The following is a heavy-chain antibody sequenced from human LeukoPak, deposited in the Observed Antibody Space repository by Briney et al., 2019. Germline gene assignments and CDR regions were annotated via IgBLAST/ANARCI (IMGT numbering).Heavy chain of an antibody. CDR3: AGHHPRNTVDF. CDR1: GGSISSYY. D-gene: IGHD2-8*02. J-gene: IGHJ4*02. Sequence: SETLSLTCTVSGGSISSYYWSWIRQPPGKGLEWIAYISDIGSINYNPSLKSRVTLSLDTSKNQFSLKLSSVTAADTAVYYCAGHHPRNTVDFWGQGTLVTVSS. CDR2: ISDIGSI. V-gene: IGHV4-59*08.